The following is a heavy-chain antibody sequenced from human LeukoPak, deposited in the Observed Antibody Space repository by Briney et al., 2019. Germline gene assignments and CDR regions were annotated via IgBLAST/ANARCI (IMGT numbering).Heavy chain of an antibody. CDR2: INVYNGNT. CDR3: ARDRGELHLDC. V-gene: IGHV1-18*01. CDR1: GFTFASYA. D-gene: IGHD1-26*01. J-gene: IGHJ4*02. Sequence: ASVNVSCKASGFTFASYAISWVRQAPGQGLEWMGWINVYNGNTNYAQRLQGRVTMTTDTSKSTAYMELRSLRSDDTAVYYCARDRGELHLDCWGQGTLVTVSS.